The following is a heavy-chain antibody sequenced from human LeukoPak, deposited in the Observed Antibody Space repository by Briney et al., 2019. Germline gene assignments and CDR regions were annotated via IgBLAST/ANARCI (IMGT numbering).Heavy chain of an antibody. Sequence: PSETLSLTCTVSAGSISSSAYYWGWIRQPPGKGLEWIGEVHLDGRTNYNPSLRSRLTMSVDLSENHVSLKLTSVTAADTAVYYCAREGGFYRPLDYSGQGTLVTVSS. CDR2: VHLDGRT. D-gene: IGHD3-3*01. J-gene: IGHJ4*02. V-gene: IGHV4-39*07. CDR3: AREGGFYRPLDY. CDR1: AGSISSSAYY.